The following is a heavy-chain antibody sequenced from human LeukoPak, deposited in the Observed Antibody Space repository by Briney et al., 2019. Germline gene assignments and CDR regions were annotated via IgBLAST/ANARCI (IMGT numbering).Heavy chain of an antibody. CDR2: ISSSSSPI. CDR1: GFTFSSYS. V-gene: IGHV3-48*01. J-gene: IGHJ5*02. Sequence: GGSLRLSCAASGFTFSSYSMNWVRQAPGKGLEWVSFISSSSSPIYYADSVKGRFTISRDNSKNTLYLQMNSLRAEDTAVYYCAKDLSSGWPHGWFDPWGQGTLVTVSS. D-gene: IGHD6-19*01. CDR3: AKDLSSGWPHGWFDP.